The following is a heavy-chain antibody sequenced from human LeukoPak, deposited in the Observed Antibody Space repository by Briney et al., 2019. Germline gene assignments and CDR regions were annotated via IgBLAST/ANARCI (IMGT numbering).Heavy chain of an antibody. V-gene: IGHV4-39*07. CDR3: ARRYNWNDRWD. D-gene: IGHD1-1*01. J-gene: IGHJ4*02. CDR1: GGSISSSRYY. Sequence: SETLSLTCTVSGGSISSSRYYWGWIRQPPGKGLEWIGSIHYSGSTYYNPSLKSRLTISLDTSKNQFSLRLSSVTAADTAFYYCARRYNWNDRWDWGQGTLVTVSP. CDR2: IHYSGST.